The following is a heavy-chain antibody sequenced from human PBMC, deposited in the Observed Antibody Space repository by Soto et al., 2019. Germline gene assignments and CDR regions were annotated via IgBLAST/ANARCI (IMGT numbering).Heavy chain of an antibody. V-gene: IGHV4-31*03. CDR2: IYYSGST. J-gene: IGHJ4*02. CDR1: GGSISSGGYY. Sequence: SETLSLTCTVSGGSISSGGYYWSWIRQHPGKGLEWIGYIYYSGSTYYNPSLKSRVTISVDTSKNQFSLKLSSVTAADTAVYYCARGHYGDYAYSFDYWGQGTLVTVSS. D-gene: IGHD4-17*01. CDR3: ARGHYGDYAYSFDY.